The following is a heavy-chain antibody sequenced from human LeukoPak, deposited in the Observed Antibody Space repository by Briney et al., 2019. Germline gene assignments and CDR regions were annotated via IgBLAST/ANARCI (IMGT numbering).Heavy chain of an antibody. CDR3: PRHTTSYGSSFYYYLDY. CDR1: GYSFTSYW. V-gene: IGHV5-51*01. J-gene: IGHJ4*02. D-gene: IGHD3-22*01. Sequence: GESLQFSSWGSGYSFTSYWNGWLRQMPGKGLEWMGINVPGDSDTRYNPSFEGQVTISAAKYIRTAYLQWSSLKASDTAMYYCPRHTTSYGSSFYYYLDYCSQGTLVTVSS. CDR2: NVPGDSDT.